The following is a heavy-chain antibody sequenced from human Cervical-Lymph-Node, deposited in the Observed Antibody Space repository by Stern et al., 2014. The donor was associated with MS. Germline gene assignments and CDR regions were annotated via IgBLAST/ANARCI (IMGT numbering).Heavy chain of an antibody. Sequence: QVQLVQSGGGVVQPERSLRLTCTVSGFTFSSYGMHWVRQAPGKGLGWVSVISYDGSDTYYAESVKGRFTISRDNSKNTLYLEMRSLRPEDTAVYYCVKRGITEVRGVRLGDYWGPGTLVIVSS. J-gene: IGHJ4*02. CDR2: ISYDGSDT. D-gene: IGHD3-10*01. V-gene: IGHV3-30*18. CDR3: VKRGITEVRGVRLGDY. CDR1: GFTFSSYG.